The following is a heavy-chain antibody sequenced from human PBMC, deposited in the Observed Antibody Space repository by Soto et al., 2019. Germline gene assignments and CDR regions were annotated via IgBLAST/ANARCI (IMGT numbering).Heavy chain of an antibody. J-gene: IGHJ4*02. CDR2: MFPGGTT. D-gene: IGHD3-10*01. V-gene: IGHV4-4*07. CDR1: GDPITSYF. CDR3: ARTLSGFTYGSRQFYFDY. Sequence: SETLSLTCTVSGDPITSYFWSWIRQPAGKGLEWIGHMFPGGTTSHNSSLKSRVSMSIDTSKNQFSLTLTSVTAADTAVYYCARTLSGFTYGSRQFYFDYWGQGTMVTVSS.